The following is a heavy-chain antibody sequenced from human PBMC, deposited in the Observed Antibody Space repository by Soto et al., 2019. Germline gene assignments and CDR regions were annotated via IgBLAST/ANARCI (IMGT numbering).Heavy chain of an antibody. J-gene: IGHJ4*02. D-gene: IGHD3-10*01. CDR3: ARDGYDGSGSPYPAY. CDR2: VYYLGST. Sequence: PSETLSLTCSVSGGSMSEYFWSWIRQSPERGLEWIGYVYYLGSTDYNPSLKSRVTTSVDTSKRQFSLRLSSVTAADAAIYYCARDGYDGSGSPYPAYWGPGTQVTVSS. V-gene: IGHV4-59*01. CDR1: GGSMSEYF.